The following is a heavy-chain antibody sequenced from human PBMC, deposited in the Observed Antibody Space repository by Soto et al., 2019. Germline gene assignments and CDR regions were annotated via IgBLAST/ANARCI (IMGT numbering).Heavy chain of an antibody. V-gene: IGHV3-23*01. Sequence: EVQLLESGGGLVQPGGSLRLSCAASGFTFNNYAMTWVRQAPGKGLEWVSAISGGGDTTSYADSVKGRFTVSRDGSKNALDLHMSSLSAEDTALYYCAKGRGGSGSLTPRVDFWGQGTLVTVSS. J-gene: IGHJ4*02. CDR2: ISGGGDTT. CDR3: AKGRGGSGSLTPRVDF. CDR1: GFTFNNYA. D-gene: IGHD3-10*01.